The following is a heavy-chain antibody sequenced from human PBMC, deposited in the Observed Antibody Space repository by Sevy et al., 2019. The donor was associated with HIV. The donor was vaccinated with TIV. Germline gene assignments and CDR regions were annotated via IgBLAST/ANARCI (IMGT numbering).Heavy chain of an antibody. CDR3: ARVDIVATRGFDY. Sequence: GGSLRLSCAASGFTFSSYAMRWVRQAPGKGLEWVAVISYDGSNKYYADSVKGRFTISRDNSKNTLYLQMNSLRAEDTAVYYCARVDIVATRGFDYWGQGTLVTVSS. D-gene: IGHD5-12*01. CDR1: GFTFSSYA. CDR2: ISYDGSNK. V-gene: IGHV3-30-3*01. J-gene: IGHJ4*02.